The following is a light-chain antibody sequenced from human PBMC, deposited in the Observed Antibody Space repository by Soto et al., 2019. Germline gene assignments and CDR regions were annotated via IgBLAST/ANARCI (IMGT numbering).Light chain of an antibody. CDR1: QSVSSRF. CDR3: QQYSFLPRT. J-gene: IGKJ1*01. CDR2: GAS. V-gene: IGKV3-20*01. Sequence: EVLLTRSPGTLALSPVVRATLSGSAGQSVSSRFLAWYQHKRGQAPRLIIYGASRRATGIHDRFGGSGSGTDFTITISRLETEDFEVYYCQQYSFLPRTCGQGPKV.